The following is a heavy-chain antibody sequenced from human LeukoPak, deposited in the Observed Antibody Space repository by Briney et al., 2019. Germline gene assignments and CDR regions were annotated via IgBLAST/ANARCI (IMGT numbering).Heavy chain of an antibody. V-gene: IGHV1-69*06. D-gene: IGHD6-13*01. Sequence: ASVKVSCKASGGTFSSYAISWVRQAPGQGLEWMGGIIPIFGTANYAQKFQGRVTITADKSTNTAYMELSSLRSEDTAVYYCARGKVWAAAAGTWAFDIWGQGTMVTVSS. CDR3: ARGKVWAAAAGTWAFDI. J-gene: IGHJ3*02. CDR2: IIPIFGTA. CDR1: GGTFSSYA.